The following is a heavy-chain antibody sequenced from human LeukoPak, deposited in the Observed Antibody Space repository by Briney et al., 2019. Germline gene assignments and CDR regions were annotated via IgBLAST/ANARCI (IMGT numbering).Heavy chain of an antibody. V-gene: IGHV4-31*03. Sequence: PSETLSLTCTVSGCSISSGGYYWSWMRQHPGNGLEWIGFIYYSGSTYYNPSLKSRVTISVDTSKNQFSLKLSSVTAADTAVYYCARHHAETGLDYWGQGTLVTVSS. J-gene: IGHJ4*02. CDR1: GCSISSGGYY. CDR2: IYYSGST. D-gene: IGHD7-27*01. CDR3: ARHHAETGLDY.